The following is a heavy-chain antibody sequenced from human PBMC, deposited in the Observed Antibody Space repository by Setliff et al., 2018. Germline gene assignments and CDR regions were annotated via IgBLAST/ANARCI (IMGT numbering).Heavy chain of an antibody. CDR2: INPNSGGT. D-gene: IGHD1-26*01. Sequence: ASVKVSCKASGYTFTGYYMHWVRQAPGQGLEWMGRINPNSGGTNYAQKFQGRVTMTRHTSAKTAYMELTSLTSEDTAVYYCARDWRGHSGSYIYWGQGTLVTV. V-gene: IGHV1-2*06. J-gene: IGHJ4*02. CDR3: ARDWRGHSGSYIY. CDR1: GYTFTGYY.